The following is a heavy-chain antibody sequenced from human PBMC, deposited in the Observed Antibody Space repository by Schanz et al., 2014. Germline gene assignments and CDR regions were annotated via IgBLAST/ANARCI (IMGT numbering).Heavy chain of an antibody. CDR3: ARDGHSSNWRSYFFYGLDV. CDR2: INPNSGGT. CDR1: GYTFTGHY. V-gene: IGHV1-2*06. D-gene: IGHD6-13*01. Sequence: QVQLVQSGSEVKKPGSSVKVSCKASGYTFTGHYMHWVRQAPGQGLEWMGRINPNSGGTTYAQKFQGRVTMPWDSSTGAAYMELRRLRSDDTAIYYCARDGHSSNWRSYFFYGLDVWGQGTTVTVSS. J-gene: IGHJ6*02.